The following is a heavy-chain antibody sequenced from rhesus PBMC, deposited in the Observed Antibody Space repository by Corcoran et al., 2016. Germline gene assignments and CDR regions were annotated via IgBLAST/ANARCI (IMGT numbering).Heavy chain of an antibody. CDR3: TRGEQRLVRHRGGY. CDR2: IYGSGGSN. J-gene: IGHJ4*01. V-gene: IGHV4S14*01. Sequence: QVQLQESGPGLVKPSETLSLNCAVSGYSISSGYYWGWLRQPPGKGLVGIGSIYGSGGSNYLNPSLKSRVTLSVDTSKNQFSLKLSSVTAADTAVYYCTRGEQRLVRHRGGYWGQGVLVTVSS. CDR1: GYSISSGYY. D-gene: IGHD6S26*01.